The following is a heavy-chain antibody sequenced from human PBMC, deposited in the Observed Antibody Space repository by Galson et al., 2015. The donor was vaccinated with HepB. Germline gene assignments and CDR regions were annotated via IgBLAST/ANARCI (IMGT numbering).Heavy chain of an antibody. CDR1: GYTFTSYA. D-gene: IGHD2-2*01. CDR2: INAGNGNT. CDR3: AREPRGYHRTQLYGMDV. V-gene: IGHV1-3*01. Sequence: SVTVSCKASGYTFTSYAMHWVRQAPGQRLEWMGWINAGNGNTKYSQKFQGRVTITRDTSASTAYMELSSLRSEDTAVYYCAREPRGYHRTQLYGMDVWGQGTTVTVSS. J-gene: IGHJ6*02.